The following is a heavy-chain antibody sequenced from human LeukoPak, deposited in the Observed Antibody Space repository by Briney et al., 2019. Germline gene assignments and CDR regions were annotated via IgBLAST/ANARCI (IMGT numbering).Heavy chain of an antibody. J-gene: IGHJ3*02. Sequence: SRTLSLTCAISGDSVSSNSVAWNWIRHSPSRGLECLGRTYYRSKWYIDYAISVKGRITINPDTSKNQFSLQLNSVTPEDTAVYYCVRGAGALDTWGQGTTVTVSS. CDR2: TYYRSKWYI. CDR1: GDSVSSNSVA. CDR3: VRGAGALDT. V-gene: IGHV6-1*01. D-gene: IGHD6-19*01.